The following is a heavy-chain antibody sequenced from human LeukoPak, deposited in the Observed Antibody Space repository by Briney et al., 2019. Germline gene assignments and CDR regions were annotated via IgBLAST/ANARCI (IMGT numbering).Heavy chain of an antibody. CDR1: GFTFSSYG. CDR3: AKGVATIDPYCFDY. D-gene: IGHD5-12*01. CDR2: TSYDGSKK. Sequence: PGGSLRLSCAASGFTFSSYGMHWVRQAPGKGLEWVAVTSYDGSKKYYADSVKGRFTISRDNSKNTLYLQMNSLRAEDTAVYYCAKGVATIDPYCFDYWGQGTLVTVSS. J-gene: IGHJ4*02. V-gene: IGHV3-30*18.